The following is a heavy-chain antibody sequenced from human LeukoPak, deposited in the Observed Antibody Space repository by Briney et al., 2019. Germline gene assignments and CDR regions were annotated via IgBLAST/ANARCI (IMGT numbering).Heavy chain of an antibody. J-gene: IGHJ4*02. CDR1: GYTFTSYG. V-gene: IGHV1-18*01. CDR2: ISAYKGNT. D-gene: IGHD5-24*01. Sequence: RASVKVSCKASGYTFTSYGISWVRQAPGQGLEWMGWISAYKGNTNYAQKLQGRVTMTTDPSTSTAYVELRSLRSDDTAVYYCARDRWLAFDYWGQGTLVTVSS. CDR3: ARDRWLAFDY.